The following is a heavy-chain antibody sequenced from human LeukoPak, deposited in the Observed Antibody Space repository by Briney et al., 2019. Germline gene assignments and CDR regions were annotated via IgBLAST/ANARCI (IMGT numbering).Heavy chain of an antibody. V-gene: IGHV3-21*01. CDR3: ARAPGYRGFLDY. J-gene: IGHJ4*02. Sequence: PGGSLRLSCAASGFSFSSYNMNWVRQAPRKGLEWVSFISSSSSYIYYVDSVKGRFTISRDNAKNSLYLQMNSLRAEDTAVYYCARAPGYRGFLDYWGQGNLVTVSS. D-gene: IGHD5-18*01. CDR1: GFSFSSYN. CDR2: ISSSSSYI.